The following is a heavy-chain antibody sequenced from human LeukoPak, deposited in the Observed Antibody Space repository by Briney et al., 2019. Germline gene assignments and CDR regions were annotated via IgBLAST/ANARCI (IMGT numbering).Heavy chain of an antibody. D-gene: IGHD6-13*01. Sequence: ASVKVSCKASGVTFTSYAINWVRQATGQGLEWMGWMNPNSGNTGYAQKFQGRVTMTRNTSISTAYMELSSLRSEDTAVYYCARVGSAIAGTDFDYWGQGTLVTVSS. CDR1: GVTFTSYA. CDR3: ARVGSAIAGTDFDY. J-gene: IGHJ4*02. V-gene: IGHV1-8*02. CDR2: MNPNSGNT.